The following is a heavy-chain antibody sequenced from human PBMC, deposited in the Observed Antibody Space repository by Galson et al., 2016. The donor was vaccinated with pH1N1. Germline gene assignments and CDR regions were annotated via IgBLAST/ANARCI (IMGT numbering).Heavy chain of an antibody. J-gene: IGHJ5*02. CDR3: AHRGYVMSGLYDGDDWFDP. CDR2: IDWDDEK. V-gene: IGHV2-70*04. CDR1: GFSLNSRGMR. Sequence: PALVKPTQTLTLTCSFSGFSLNSRGMRVNWIRQPPGKALEWLARIDWDDEKFYNTSLKTRISITKDTSKNQVVLTMTNMDPGDTAGYYCAHRGYVMSGLYDGDDWFDPWGQGTLVTVSS. D-gene: IGHD2-21*01.